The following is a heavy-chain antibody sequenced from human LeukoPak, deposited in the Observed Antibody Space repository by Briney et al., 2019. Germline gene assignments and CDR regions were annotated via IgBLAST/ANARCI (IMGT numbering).Heavy chain of an antibody. J-gene: IGHJ5*02. CDR1: GGSISSGDYY. CDR2: IYYSGST. Sequence: SETLSLTCTVSGGSISSGDYYWSWIRQPPGKGLEWIGYIYYSGSTYYNPSLKSRVTISVDTSKNQFSLKLSSVTAADTAVYYCARGLRFLEWLFEASWFDPWGQGTLVTVSS. V-gene: IGHV4-30-4*02. D-gene: IGHD3-3*01. CDR3: ARGLRFLEWLFEASWFDP.